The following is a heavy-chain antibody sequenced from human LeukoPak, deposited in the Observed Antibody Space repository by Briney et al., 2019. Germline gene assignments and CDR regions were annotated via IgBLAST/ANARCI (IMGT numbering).Heavy chain of an antibody. CDR1: GCSISSYY. Sequence: VKPSETLSLTCTVSGCSISSYYWSWTRQPPGKGLEWIGLIYYSGSSNYNPSLKSRVTMSVDTSKNQFSLKLNSVTAADTPVYFCARDWDAATGAFDMWGQGKMVTVSS. CDR3: ARDWDAATGAFDM. V-gene: IGHV4-59*01. J-gene: IGHJ3*02. D-gene: IGHD1-26*01. CDR2: IYYSGSS.